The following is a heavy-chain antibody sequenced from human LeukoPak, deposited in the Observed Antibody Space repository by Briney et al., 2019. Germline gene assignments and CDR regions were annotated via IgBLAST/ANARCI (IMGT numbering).Heavy chain of an antibody. CDR1: GFSFSSYW. J-gene: IGHJ6*03. V-gene: IGHV3-7*01. CDR3: ARDSGSFHFYYYYMDV. D-gene: IGHD1-26*01. CDR2: IKQDGSDK. Sequence: GGSLRLSCAASGFSFSSYWMSWVRQAPGKGLEWVAHIKQDGSDKYYVDSVKGRFTISRDNAKNSLYLQMNSPRAEDTAVYYCARDSGSFHFYYYYMDVWGKGTTVTVSS.